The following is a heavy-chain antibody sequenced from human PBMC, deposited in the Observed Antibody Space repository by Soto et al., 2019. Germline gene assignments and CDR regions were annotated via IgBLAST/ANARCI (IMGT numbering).Heavy chain of an antibody. CDR3: ARGGHVVVVTAALDF. CDR2: VNPSGGHT. Sequence: QVQLVQSGAEVKKPGASVKVSCKASGDTFTDYYIHWVRQAPGQGLELMGTVNPSGGHTTYAQHFLGTMTMTRDTSPSTLYMELTSLTSEATAVYYCARGGHVVVVTAALDFWGQGTLVTVSS. V-gene: IGHV1-46*01. D-gene: IGHD2-21*02. CDR1: GDTFTDYY. J-gene: IGHJ4*02.